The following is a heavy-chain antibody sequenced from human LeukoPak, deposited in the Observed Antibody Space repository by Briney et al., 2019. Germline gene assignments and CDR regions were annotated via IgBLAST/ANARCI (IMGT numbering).Heavy chain of an antibody. J-gene: IGHJ4*02. V-gene: IGHV3-30*04. CDR1: GFTFSSYA. CDR2: ISYDGSNK. CDR3: ARDKVAGTNFGFDC. Sequence: PGGSLRLSCAASGFTFSSYAMHWVRQAPGKGLEWVAVISYDGSNKYYADSVKGRFTISRDNSKNTLYLQMNSLRAEDTAVYYCARDKVAGTNFGFDCWGQGTLVTVSS. D-gene: IGHD6-19*01.